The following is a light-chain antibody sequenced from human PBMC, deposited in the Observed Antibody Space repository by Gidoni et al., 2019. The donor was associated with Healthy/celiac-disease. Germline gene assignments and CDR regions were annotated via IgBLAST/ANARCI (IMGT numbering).Light chain of an antibody. CDR2: EVS. CDR3: SSYTSSSTRV. J-gene: IGLJ1*01. Sequence: QSALTQPASVSGSPGRSITISCTGTSSDVAGYNYVSWYQQHPGKAPKLMIYEVSNRPSGVSNRFSGSKSGNTASLTISGLQAEDEADYYCSSYTSSSTRVFGTGTKVTVL. CDR1: SSDVAGYNY. V-gene: IGLV2-14*01.